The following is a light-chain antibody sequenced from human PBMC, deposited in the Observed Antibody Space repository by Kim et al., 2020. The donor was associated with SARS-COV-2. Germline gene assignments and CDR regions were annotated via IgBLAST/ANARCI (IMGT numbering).Light chain of an antibody. V-gene: IGKV1-39*01. CDR1: QTISNY. CDR3: QQNYSIPLT. Sequence: DMHMTQSPSSLSASIGDRVTITCRASQTISNYLNWYQHKPGKAPNLLIYAASSLQSGVPSRFSGSGSGTDFTLTISSLQPEDVATYYCQQNYSIPLTFGGGTKVDIK. J-gene: IGKJ4*01. CDR2: AAS.